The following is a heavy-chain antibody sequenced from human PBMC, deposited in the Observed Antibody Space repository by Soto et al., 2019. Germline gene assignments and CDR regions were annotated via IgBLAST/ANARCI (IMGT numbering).Heavy chain of an antibody. CDR2: IIPILGIA. V-gene: IGHV1-69*04. D-gene: IGHD1-1*01. CDR1: GGTFSSYT. CDR3: ARDLALGPERYYFDY. J-gene: IGHJ4*02. Sequence: SVKVSCKASGGTFSSYTISWVRQAPGQGLEWMGRIIPILGIANYAQKFQGRVTITADKSTSTAYMELSSLRSEDTAVYYCARDLALGPERYYFDYWGQGTLVTVSS.